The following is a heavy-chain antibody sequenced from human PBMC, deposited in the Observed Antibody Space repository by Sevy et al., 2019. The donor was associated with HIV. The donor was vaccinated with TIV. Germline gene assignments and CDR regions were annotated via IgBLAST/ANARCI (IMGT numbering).Heavy chain of an antibody. D-gene: IGHD3-16*01. J-gene: IGHJ4*02. CDR2: IKGDGSDK. V-gene: IGHV3-7*01. Sequence: GGSLRLYCAASGFTFSVYWMNWVRQAPGKRLEWVANIKGDGSDKHYVDSVEGRFTISRDNGKNLLYLQMNSLRVEDTAVYYCAHETIGRFDSWGQGTLVTVSS. CDR3: AHETIGRFDS. CDR1: GFTFSVYW.